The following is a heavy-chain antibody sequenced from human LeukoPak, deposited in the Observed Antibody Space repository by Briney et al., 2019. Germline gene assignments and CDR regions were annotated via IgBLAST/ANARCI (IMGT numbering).Heavy chain of an antibody. D-gene: IGHD2-2*02. CDR3: ARIVGIASRLYFDY. CDR1: GGTLSRYA. V-gene: IGHV1-69*01. J-gene: IGHJ4*02. Sequence: ASVKVSCKASGGTLSRYAISWVRQAPGQGPEWMGGIIPIFGTTNYAQKFQGRVTITADESTSTAYMELSSLRSEDTAVYYCARIVGIASRLYFDYWGQGTLVTVPS. CDR2: IIPIFGTT.